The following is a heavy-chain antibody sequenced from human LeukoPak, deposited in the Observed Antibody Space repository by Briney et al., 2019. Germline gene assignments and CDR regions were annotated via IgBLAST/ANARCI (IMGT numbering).Heavy chain of an antibody. Sequence: GGSLRLSCAASGFTFSTYTMNWVRQAPGKGLEWVSGISDSGGYTYYADSVKGRFTISRDNSKNTLYLLMNSLRAEDTAVYYCAKGPSSGWYYFDYWGQGTPVTVSS. D-gene: IGHD6-19*01. J-gene: IGHJ4*02. CDR1: GFTFSTYT. CDR2: ISDSGGYT. V-gene: IGHV3-23*01. CDR3: AKGPSSGWYYFDY.